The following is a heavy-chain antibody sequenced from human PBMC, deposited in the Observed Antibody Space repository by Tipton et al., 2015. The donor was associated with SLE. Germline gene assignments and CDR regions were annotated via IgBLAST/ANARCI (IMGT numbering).Heavy chain of an antibody. CDR3: ARDPYDSTWRNGWFDP. D-gene: IGHD6-13*01. V-gene: IGHV4-61*02. CDR1: GASISSGSYY. J-gene: IGHJ5*02. Sequence: TLSLTCTVSGASISSGSYYWNWIRQPAGKGLEWIGSLYHRGSTYYNPSLKSRVTISTDTSKNEIYLKLTSVTATDTAVYFCARDPYDSTWRNGWFDPWGQGTLVTVSS. CDR2: LYHRGST.